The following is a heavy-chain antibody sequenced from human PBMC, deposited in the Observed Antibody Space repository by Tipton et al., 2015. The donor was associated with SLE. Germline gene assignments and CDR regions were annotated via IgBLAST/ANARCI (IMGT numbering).Heavy chain of an antibody. CDR3: VRGALRLDF. CDR2: ISGTATDI. V-gene: IGHV3-21*03. D-gene: IGHD3-3*01. Sequence: SLRLSCTTSGFTFSSYWMHWVRQAPGKGLECVSSISGTATDINYAESVKGRFFISRDNARNSVYLQMDGLRPEDTGLYFCVRGALRLDFWGRGTMVTVSS. CDR1: GFTFSSYW. J-gene: IGHJ3*01.